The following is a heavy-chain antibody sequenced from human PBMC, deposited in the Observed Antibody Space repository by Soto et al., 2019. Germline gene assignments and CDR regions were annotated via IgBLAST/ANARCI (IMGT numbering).Heavy chain of an antibody. J-gene: IGHJ3*02. CDR3: ASRGTGAFDI. V-gene: IGHV4-34*01. CDR1: GGSFSGYY. CDR2: INHSGST. Sequence: KQSQTLSLTCAVYGGSFSGYYWSWIRQPPGKGLEWIGEINHSGSTNYNPSLKSRVTISVDTSKNQFSLKLSSVTAADTAVYYCASRGTGAFDIWGQGTMVTVSS. D-gene: IGHD3-16*01.